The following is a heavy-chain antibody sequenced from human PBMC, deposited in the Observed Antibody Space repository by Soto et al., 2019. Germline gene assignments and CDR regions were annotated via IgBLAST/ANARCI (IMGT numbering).Heavy chain of an antibody. V-gene: IGHV1-18*01. CDR2: ISAHNGNT. CDR1: GYTFTSYG. CDR3: ARVLPPFDP. J-gene: IGHJ5*02. Sequence: QVQLVQSGAEVKKPGASVKVSCKASGYTFTSYGISWVRQAPGQGLEWMGWISAHNGNTNYAQKLQGRVTTTTDTSTRTAYMALRSLKADDTAVYYCARVLPPFDPWGQGTLVTASS.